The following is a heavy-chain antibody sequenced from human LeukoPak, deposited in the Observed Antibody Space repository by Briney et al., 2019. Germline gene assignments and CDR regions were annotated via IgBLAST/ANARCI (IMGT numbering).Heavy chain of an antibody. CDR2: IYTSGST. CDR3: ARDGISAAVRWFAP. V-gene: IGHV4-4*07. D-gene: IGHD6-13*01. CDR1: GGSMCSYY. Sequence: PSETLSLTCTVSGGSMCSYYWSWIRQPAGKGLEWIGRIYTSGSTNYNPSLKSRVTMSVDTSKNQFSLKLNSVTAADTAVYYCARDGISAAVRWFAPWGQGTLVTVSS. J-gene: IGHJ5*02.